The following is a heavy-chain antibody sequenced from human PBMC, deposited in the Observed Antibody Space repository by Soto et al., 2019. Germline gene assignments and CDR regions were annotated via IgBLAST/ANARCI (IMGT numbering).Heavy chain of an antibody. CDR3: AKAYSRGYGIDY. Sequence: RLSCAASGFTFSSYGMHWVRQAPGKGLEWVAVISYDGSNKYYADSVKGRFTISRDNSKNTLYLQMNSLRAEDTAVYYCAKAYSRGYGIDYWGQGTLVTVSS. V-gene: IGHV3-30*18. CDR1: GFTFSSYG. CDR2: ISYDGSNK. D-gene: IGHD1-26*01. J-gene: IGHJ4*02.